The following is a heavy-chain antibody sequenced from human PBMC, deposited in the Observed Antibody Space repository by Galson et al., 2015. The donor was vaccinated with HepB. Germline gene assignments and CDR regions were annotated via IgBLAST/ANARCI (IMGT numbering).Heavy chain of an antibody. CDR1: GGTFSNYA. CDR3: ASSHYGMDVWGQGITDV. Sequence: SVKVSCKASGGTFSNYAISWVRQAPGQGLEWMGGIIPFFGTTNYAQKFQGRVTITADESTSTAYMELSSLRSGDTAVYYCASSHYGMDVWGQGITDVWGQGTTVTVSS. D-gene: IGHD3-16*01. CDR2: IIPFFGTT. J-gene: IGHJ6*02. V-gene: IGHV1-69*13.